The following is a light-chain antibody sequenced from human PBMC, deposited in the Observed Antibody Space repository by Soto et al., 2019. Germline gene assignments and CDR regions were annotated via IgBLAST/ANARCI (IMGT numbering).Light chain of an antibody. CDR2: STS. CDR3: QQYGYLSWT. J-gene: IGKJ1*01. Sequence: EIVMTQSPATLSFSPGERATLSFRASQSVYNNYLAWYQQKPGQAPRLLMYSTSIRATGIPDRFSGSGSGTDFTLTISRLDPEDFAVYYCQQYGYLSWTFGQGTKVDIK. V-gene: IGKV3-20*01. CDR1: QSVYNNY.